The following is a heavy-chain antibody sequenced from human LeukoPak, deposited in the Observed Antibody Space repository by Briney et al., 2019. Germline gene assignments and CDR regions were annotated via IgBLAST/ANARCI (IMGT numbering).Heavy chain of an antibody. CDR2: IYYSGST. D-gene: IGHD4-17*01. J-gene: IGHJ4*02. V-gene: IGHV4-31*03. Sequence: SETLSLTCTVSGGSISSGGYYWSWIRQHPGKGLEWIGYIYYSGSTYYNPSLKSRVTISVDTSKNQFSLKPSSVTAADTAVYYCARVLIFGGDYAKPWLTFDYWGQGTLVTVSS. CDR3: ARVLIFGGDYAKPWLTFDY. CDR1: GGSISSGGYY.